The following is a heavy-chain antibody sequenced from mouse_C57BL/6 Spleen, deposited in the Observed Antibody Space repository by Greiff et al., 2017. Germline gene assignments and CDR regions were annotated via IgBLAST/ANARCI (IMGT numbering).Heavy chain of an antibody. D-gene: IGHD1-1*01. CDR1: GFNIKDYY. CDR2: IDPEDGET. CDR3: AKTVVAAGNFDY. V-gene: IGHV14-2*01. J-gene: IGHJ2*01. Sequence: VQLKESGAELVKPGASVKLSCTASGFNIKDYYMHWVKQRTEQGLEWIGRIDPEDGETKYAPKFQGKATITTDTSSNTAYLQLSSLTSEDTAVYYCAKTVVAAGNFDYWGQGTTLTVSS.